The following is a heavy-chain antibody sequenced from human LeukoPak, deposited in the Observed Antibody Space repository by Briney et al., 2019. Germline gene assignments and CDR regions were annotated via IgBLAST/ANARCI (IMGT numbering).Heavy chain of an antibody. CDR3: ASTLGGFFDY. J-gene: IGHJ4*02. Sequence: SETLSLTCSVSGDSITNGNYHWSWIRQPAGRGLEWIGQIYTSGRTNYSPSLKSRVTISMDSSKNQFSLKLSSVTAADTAVYYCASTLGGFFDYWGQGTLVTVSS. CDR2: IYTSGRT. CDR1: GDSITNGNYH. V-gene: IGHV4-61*09. D-gene: IGHD3-16*01.